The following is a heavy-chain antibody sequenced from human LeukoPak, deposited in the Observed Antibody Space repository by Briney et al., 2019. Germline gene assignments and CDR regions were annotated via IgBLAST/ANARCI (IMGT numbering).Heavy chain of an antibody. V-gene: IGHV3-30*18. Sequence: GGSLRLSCAASGFTFSSYGMHWVRQAPGKGLEWVAVISYDGSNKYYADSVKGRFTISRDNSKNTLYLQMNSLRAEDADVYYFSKVRYYGSGPFDIWGQGTMVTVSS. CDR1: GFTFSSYG. CDR3: SKVRYYGSGPFDI. D-gene: IGHD3-10*01. J-gene: IGHJ3*02. CDR2: ISYDGSNK.